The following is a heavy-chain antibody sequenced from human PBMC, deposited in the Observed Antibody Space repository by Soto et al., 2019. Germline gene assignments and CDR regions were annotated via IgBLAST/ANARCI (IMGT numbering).Heavy chain of an antibody. D-gene: IGHD3-22*01. CDR3: ARAYSSSDDFDY. V-gene: IGHV1-69*13. J-gene: IGHJ4*02. CDR1: GGTFSSYA. Sequence: SVKVSCKASGGTFSSYAISWVRQAPGQGLEWMGGIIPIFGTANCAQKFQGRVTITADESTSTAYMELNRDDTAVYYCARAYSSSDDFDYWGQGTLVTVSS. CDR2: IIPIFGTA.